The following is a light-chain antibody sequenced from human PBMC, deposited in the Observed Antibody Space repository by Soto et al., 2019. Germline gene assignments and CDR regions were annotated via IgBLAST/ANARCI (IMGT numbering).Light chain of an antibody. J-gene: IGKJ2*01. CDR1: QNIERY. CDR2: AAA. V-gene: IGKV1-39*01. Sequence: IQMTQSPSSLSASVPDTITMSCRASQNIERYLNWYQHKQGKAPQLLMFAAANLESGVPSRFSGSGSGTDFTLTISSLHPEDFATYYCQQNYSTIHTFGQGTKVDIK. CDR3: QQNYSTIHT.